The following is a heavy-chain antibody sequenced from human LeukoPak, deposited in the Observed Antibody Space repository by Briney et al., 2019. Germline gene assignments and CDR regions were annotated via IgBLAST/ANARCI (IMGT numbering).Heavy chain of an antibody. CDR2: ISAYNGNT. J-gene: IGHJ4*02. CDR1: GYTFTSYG. V-gene: IGHV1-18*01. D-gene: IGHD6-6*01. Sequence: EASVKVSCKASGYTFTSYGISWVRQAPGQGLEWMGWISAYNGNTNYAQKLQGRVTMTTDTSTSTAYMELRSLRSDDTAVYYCARDKGTSYLSSFDYWGQGTLVTVSS. CDR3: ARDKGTSYLSSFDY.